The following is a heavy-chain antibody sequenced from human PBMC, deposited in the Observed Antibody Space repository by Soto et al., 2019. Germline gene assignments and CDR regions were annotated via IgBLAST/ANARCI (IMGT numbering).Heavy chain of an antibody. Sequence: ASVKVSCKASGYTFTSYDINWVRQATGQGLEWMGWMNPNSGNTGYAQKFQGRVPLTRNTSIRTAYMELGSLRSEDTAVYYCARGIRPRYRVRGVITNNWFDPWGQGTLVTVSS. CDR1: GYTFTSYD. CDR3: ARGIRPRYRVRGVITNNWFDP. D-gene: IGHD3-10*01. CDR2: MNPNSGNT. J-gene: IGHJ5*02. V-gene: IGHV1-8*01.